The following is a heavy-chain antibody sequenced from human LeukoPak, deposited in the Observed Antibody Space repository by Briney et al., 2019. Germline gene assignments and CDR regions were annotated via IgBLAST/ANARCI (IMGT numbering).Heavy chain of an antibody. CDR1: GYTFTGYY. CDR2: INPNSGGT. D-gene: IGHD6-19*01. Sequence: ASVKVSCKASGYTFTGYYMHWVRQAPGQGLEWMGWINPNSGGTNYAQKFQGRVTMTRDTSISTAYMELSRLRSDDTAVYYCARNERGGGWYGVYYYYMDVWGKGTTVTVSS. J-gene: IGHJ6*03. V-gene: IGHV1-2*02. CDR3: ARNERGGGWYGVYYYYMDV.